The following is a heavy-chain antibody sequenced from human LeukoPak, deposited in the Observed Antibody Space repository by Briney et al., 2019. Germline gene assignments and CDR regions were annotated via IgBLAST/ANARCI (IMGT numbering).Heavy chain of an antibody. V-gene: IGHV3-21*01. D-gene: IGHD6-6*01. CDR3: ARSGSSSSLVNCFDP. CDR2: ISSASSYI. J-gene: IGHJ5*02. CDR1: GFSYSIYG. Sequence: GGSLRLSCAASGFSYSIYGMHWVRQAPGKGLEWVSSISSASSYIYYADSVKGRFTISRDNAKNSLYLQMNSLRGEDTAVYYCARSGSSSSLVNCFDPWGQGTLVTVSS.